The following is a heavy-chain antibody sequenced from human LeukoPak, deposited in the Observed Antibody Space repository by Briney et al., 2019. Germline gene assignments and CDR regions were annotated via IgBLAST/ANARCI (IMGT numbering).Heavy chain of an antibody. V-gene: IGHV1-46*01. CDR3: ARDLGSGWSRDAFDI. Sequence: ASVKVPCKASGYTFTSYYMHWVRQAPGQGLEWMGIINPSGGSTSYAQKFQGRVTTTRDTSTSTVYMELSSLRSEDTAVYYCARDLGSGWSRDAFDIWGQGTMVTVSS. D-gene: IGHD6-19*01. J-gene: IGHJ3*02. CDR1: GYTFTSYY. CDR2: INPSGGST.